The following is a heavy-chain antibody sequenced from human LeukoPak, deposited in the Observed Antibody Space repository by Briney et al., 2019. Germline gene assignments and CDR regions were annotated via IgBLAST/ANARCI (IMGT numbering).Heavy chain of an antibody. V-gene: IGHV4-4*09. D-gene: IGHD1-26*01. CDR3: ARLVGSGGTDAFDI. CDR2: IYTSGST. CDR1: GGSISSYY. Sequence: SETLSLTCTVSGGSISSYYWSWIRQPPGKGLESIGYIYTSGSTNYNPSLKSRVTISVDTSKNQFSLKLSSVTAADTAVYYCARLVGSGGTDAFDIWGQGTMVTVSS. J-gene: IGHJ3*02.